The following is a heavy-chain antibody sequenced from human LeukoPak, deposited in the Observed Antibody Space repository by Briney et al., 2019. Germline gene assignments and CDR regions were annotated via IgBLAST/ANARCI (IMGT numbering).Heavy chain of an antibody. Sequence: GGSLRLSCAASGFTFGSYEMIWVRQAPGKGLECVSYISGSGRTIYYADSVKGRFTISRDNAKNSLYLQMYSLRAGDTAAYYCASPQTSGYAFGYWGQGTLVTVSS. CDR1: GFTFGSYE. J-gene: IGHJ4*02. D-gene: IGHD5-12*01. V-gene: IGHV3-48*03. CDR2: ISGSGRTI. CDR3: ASPQTSGYAFGY.